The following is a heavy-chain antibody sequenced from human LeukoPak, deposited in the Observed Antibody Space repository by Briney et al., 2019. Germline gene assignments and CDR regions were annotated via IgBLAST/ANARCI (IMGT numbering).Heavy chain of an antibody. CDR2: ISSSSSTI. Sequence: GGSLRLSCAASGFTFSSYSMNWVRQAPGKGLEWVSYISSSSSTIYYADSVKGRFTISRDNAKNSLYLQMNSLRAEDTAVYYCATWGVNIDYWGQGTLVTVSS. J-gene: IGHJ4*02. V-gene: IGHV3-48*01. CDR1: GFTFSSYS. D-gene: IGHD3-10*01. CDR3: ATWGVNIDY.